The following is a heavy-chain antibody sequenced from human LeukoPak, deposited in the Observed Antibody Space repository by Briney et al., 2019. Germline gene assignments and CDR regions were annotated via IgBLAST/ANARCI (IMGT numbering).Heavy chain of an antibody. CDR1: GYTFTSYV. D-gene: IGHD3-10*02. J-gene: IGHJ4*02. Sequence: ASVKVSCKASGYTFTSYVLSGVGQAAGRGREWMGWISAYNGNTNYAQKLQGRVTMTTDTSTSTAYMELRSLRSDDTAVYYCARVNTVPYFDYWGQGTLVTVSS. V-gene: IGHV1-18*01. CDR3: ARVNTVPYFDY. CDR2: ISAYNGNT.